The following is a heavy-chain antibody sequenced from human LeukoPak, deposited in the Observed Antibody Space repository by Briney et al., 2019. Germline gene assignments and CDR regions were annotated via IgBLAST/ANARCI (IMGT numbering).Heavy chain of an antibody. D-gene: IGHD6-19*01. V-gene: IGHV1-69*05. Sequence: ASVKVSCKASGGTFSSYAISWVRQAPGQGLERMGRIIPIFGTANYAQKFQGRVTITTDESTSTAYMELSSLRSEDTAVYYCASGGGTIAVAGNDYWGQGPWSPSPQ. CDR1: GGTFSSYA. CDR3: ASGGGTIAVAGNDY. J-gene: IGHJ4*02. CDR2: IIPIFGTA.